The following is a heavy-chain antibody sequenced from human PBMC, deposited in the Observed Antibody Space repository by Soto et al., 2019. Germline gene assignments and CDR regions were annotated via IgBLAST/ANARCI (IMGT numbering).Heavy chain of an antibody. D-gene: IGHD3-9*01. Sequence: TLSLTCAVSGGSITSGDYYWGWIRQPPGKGLEWITYIYYSGSTYYNPSLKSRVTISVDTSKNQFSLNLSSVTAADTAVYYCARVMYDILTGYYAHDCWGQGTLVTVSS. J-gene: IGHJ4*02. CDR3: ARVMYDILTGYYAHDC. V-gene: IGHV4-30-4*01. CDR1: GGSITSGDYY. CDR2: IYYSGST.